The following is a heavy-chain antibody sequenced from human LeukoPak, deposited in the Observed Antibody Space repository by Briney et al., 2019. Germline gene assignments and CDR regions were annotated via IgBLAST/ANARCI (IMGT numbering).Heavy chain of an antibody. V-gene: IGHV3-66*02. D-gene: IGHD2-2*01. Sequence: GGSLRLSCAASGFTVSSNYMSWVRQAPGKGLEWVSVIYSGGSTYYADSVKGRFTISRDNSKNTLYLQMNSLRAEDTAVYYCARDRRDYCSSTSCYGFDIWGQGTMVTVSS. CDR2: IYSGGST. CDR3: ARDRRDYCSSTSCYGFDI. J-gene: IGHJ3*02. CDR1: GFTVSSNY.